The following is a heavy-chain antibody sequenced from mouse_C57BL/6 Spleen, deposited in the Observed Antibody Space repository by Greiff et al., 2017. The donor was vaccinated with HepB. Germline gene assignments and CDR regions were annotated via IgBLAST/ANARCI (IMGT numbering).Heavy chain of an antibody. CDR3: ARDGRYGVTTFDY. CDR2: ISDGGSYT. J-gene: IGHJ2*01. V-gene: IGHV5-4*01. Sequence: EVQLVESGGGLVKPGGSLKLSCAASGFTFSSYAMSWVRQTPEKRLEWVATISDGGSYTYYPDNVKGRFTISRDNAKNNLYLQMSHLKSEDTAMYYCARDGRYGVTTFDYWGQGTTLTVSS. CDR1: GFTFSSYA. D-gene: IGHD2-2*01.